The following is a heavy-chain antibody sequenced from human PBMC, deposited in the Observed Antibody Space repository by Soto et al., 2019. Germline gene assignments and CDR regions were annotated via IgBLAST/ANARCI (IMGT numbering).Heavy chain of an antibody. J-gene: IGHJ6*02. CDR3: ATYPRGRGYYYGMDV. CDR1: GGTFSSYA. D-gene: IGHD1-26*01. Sequence: QVQLVQSGAEVKKPGSSVKVSCKASGGTFSSYAISWVRQAPGQGLEWMGGIIPIFGTANYAQKFQGRVTXPXAXSXRTAYMELSSLRSEDTAVYYCATYPRGRGYYYGMDVWGQGTTVTVSS. V-gene: IGHV1-69*05. CDR2: IIPIFGTA.